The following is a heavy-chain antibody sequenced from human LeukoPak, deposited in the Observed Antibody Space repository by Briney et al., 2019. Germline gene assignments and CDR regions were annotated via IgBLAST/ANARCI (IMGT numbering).Heavy chain of an antibody. V-gene: IGHV1-8*01. CDR3: ARARGFFDVRGMDV. CDR1: GYTFTSYD. CDR2: MNPNSGNT. Sequence: ASVKVSCKASGYTFTSYDINWVRQATGQGLEWMGWMNPNSGNTGYAQKFQGRVTMTRNTSISTAYMELSSLRSEDTAVYYCARARGFFDVRGMDVWGQGTTVTVSS. D-gene: IGHD2-15*01. J-gene: IGHJ6*02.